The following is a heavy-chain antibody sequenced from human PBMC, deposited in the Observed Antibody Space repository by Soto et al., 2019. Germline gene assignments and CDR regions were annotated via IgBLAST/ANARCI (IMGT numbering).Heavy chain of an antibody. D-gene: IGHD1-26*01. CDR2: IYYSGST. Sequence: QVQLQESGPGLVKPSETLSLTCTVSGGSISSYYWSWIRQPPGKGLELIGYIYYSGSTNYNPSLKSRVTISVDTSKNQFSLRLRSMTAADTAVYYCARGRPWELYDYWGQGARVTVSS. CDR1: GGSISSYY. J-gene: IGHJ4*02. V-gene: IGHV4-59*01. CDR3: ARGRPWELYDY.